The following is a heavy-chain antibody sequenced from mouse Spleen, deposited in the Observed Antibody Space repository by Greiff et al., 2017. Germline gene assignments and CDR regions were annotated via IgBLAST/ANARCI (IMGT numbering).Heavy chain of an antibody. V-gene: IGHV8-11*01. CDR2: IWWNDNK. CDR3: ARIASYGVWFAY. Sequence: QVTLKECGPGILQPSQTLSLTCSFSGFSLSTYGIGVGWIRQPSGKGLEWLAHIWWNDNKYYNTALKSRLTISKDTSNNQVFLKIASVDTADTATYYCARIASYGVWFAYWGQGTLVTVSA. D-gene: IGHD1-1*01. CDR1: GFSLSTYGIG. J-gene: IGHJ3*01.